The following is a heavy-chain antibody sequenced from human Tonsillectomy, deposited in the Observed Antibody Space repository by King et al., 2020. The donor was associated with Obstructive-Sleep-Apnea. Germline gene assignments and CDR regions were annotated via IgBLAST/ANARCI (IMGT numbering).Heavy chain of an antibody. CDR2: ISSNGGST. D-gene: IGHD4-17*01. V-gene: IGHV3-64D*06. J-gene: IGHJ6*02. CDR3: VKDLGDGDYNQNYYYYGMDV. CDR1: GFTFSSYA. Sequence: VQLVESGGGLVQPGGSLRLSCSASGFTFSSYAMHWVRQAPGKGLEYVSAISSNGGSTYYADSVKGRFTISRDNSKNTLYLQMSSLRAEDTAVYYCVKDLGDGDYNQNYYYYGMDVWGQGTTVTVSS.